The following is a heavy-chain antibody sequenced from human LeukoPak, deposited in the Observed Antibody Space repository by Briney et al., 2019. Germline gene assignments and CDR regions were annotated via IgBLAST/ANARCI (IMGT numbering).Heavy chain of an antibody. D-gene: IGHD3-22*01. V-gene: IGHV3-7*01. Sequence: GGSLRLSCAASGFTFSSYWMSWVRQAPGKGLEWVANIKQDGSEKYYVDSVKGRFTTSRDNAKKSLYLQMNSLRAEDTAVYYCASYTAEGDSNGYEIKYYFDYWGQGTLVTVSS. CDR1: GFTFSSYW. CDR2: IKQDGSEK. J-gene: IGHJ4*02. CDR3: ASYTAEGDSNGYEIKYYFDY.